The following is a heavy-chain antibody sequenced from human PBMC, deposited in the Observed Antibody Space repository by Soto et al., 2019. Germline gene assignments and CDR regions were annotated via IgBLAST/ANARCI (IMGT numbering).Heavy chain of an antibody. V-gene: IGHV3-30-3*01. CDR2: ISYDGSNK. CDR1: GFTFSSYA. Sequence: QVQLVESGGGVVQPGRSLRLSCAASGFTFSSYAMHWVRQAPGKGLEWVAVISYDGSNKYYADSVKGRFTISRDNSKNTQYLQMNSLRAEDTAVYYCARDVGDIVATTPDYWGQGTLVTVSS. D-gene: IGHD5-12*01. J-gene: IGHJ4*02. CDR3: ARDVGDIVATTPDY.